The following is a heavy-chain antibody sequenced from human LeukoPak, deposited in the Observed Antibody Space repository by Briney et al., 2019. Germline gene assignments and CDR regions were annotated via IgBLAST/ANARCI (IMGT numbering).Heavy chain of an antibody. D-gene: IGHD3-22*01. V-gene: IGHV1-69*13. CDR1: GGTFSSYA. J-gene: IGHJ5*02. Sequence: VASVKVSCKASGGTFSSYAISWVRQAPGQGLEWMGGIIPIFGTANYAQKFQGRVTITVDESTSTAYMELSSLRSGDTAVYYCANPHYDKHPWGQGTLVTVSS. CDR3: ANPHYDKHP. CDR2: IIPIFGTA.